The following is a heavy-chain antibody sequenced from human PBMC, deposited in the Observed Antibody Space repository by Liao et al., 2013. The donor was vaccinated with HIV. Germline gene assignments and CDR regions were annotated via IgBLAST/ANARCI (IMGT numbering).Heavy chain of an antibody. J-gene: IGHJ4*02. CDR2: VYHSGST. D-gene: IGHD1-26*01. V-gene: IGHV4-39*07. CDR1: GDSISSSTYY. CDR3: ARHPVGPNHCFDF. Sequence: QLQLQESGPGLVKPSETLSLTCIVSGDSISSSTYYWGWVRQPPGKGLEWIGSVYHSGSTYYNPSLKSRVTFSIDTSKNQFSLYLNSVTAADTAVYYCARHPVGPNHCFDFWGQGTLVTVSS.